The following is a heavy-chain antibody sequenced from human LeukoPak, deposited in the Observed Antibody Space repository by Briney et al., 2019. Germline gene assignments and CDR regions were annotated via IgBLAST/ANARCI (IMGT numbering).Heavy chain of an antibody. CDR3: ARVQIRGLWFGGRDLDNWFDP. J-gene: IGHJ5*02. CDR1: GFTVSSNY. V-gene: IGHV3-53*01. CDR2: IYSGGST. Sequence: GGSLRLSCAASGFTVSSNYMSWVRQAPGKGLEWVSVIYSGGSTYYADSVKGRFTISRDNSKNTLYLQMNSLRAEDTAVYYCARVQIRGLWFGGRDLDNWFDPWGQGTLVTVSS. D-gene: IGHD3-10*01.